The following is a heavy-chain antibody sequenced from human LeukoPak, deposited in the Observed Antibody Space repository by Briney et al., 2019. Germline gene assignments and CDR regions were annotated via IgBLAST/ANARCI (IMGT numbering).Heavy chain of an antibody. J-gene: IGHJ3*02. D-gene: IGHD3-22*01. V-gene: IGHV4-34*01. Sequence: SETLSLTCAVYGGSFSGYYWSWIRQPPGKGLEWIGEINHSGSTNYNPSLKSRVTISVDTSKNQFSLKLSSVTAADTAVYYCASSRVITTRRPAFDIWGQGTMVTVSS. CDR1: GGSFSGYY. CDR2: INHSGST. CDR3: ASSRVITTRRPAFDI.